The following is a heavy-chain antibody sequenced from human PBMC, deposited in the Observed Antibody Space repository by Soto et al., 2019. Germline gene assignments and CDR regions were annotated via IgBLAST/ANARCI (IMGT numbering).Heavy chain of an antibody. Sequence: QLQLQESGPGLVKPSETLSLTCTVSGGSISSSSYYWGWIRQPPGKGLEWIGSIYYSGSTYYNPSLKSRVTISVDTSKNQFSLKLSSVTAADTAVYYCARTWSYSDCAFDIWGQGTMVTVSS. CDR2: IYYSGST. V-gene: IGHV4-39*01. CDR1: GGSISSSSYY. CDR3: ARTWSYSDCAFDI. J-gene: IGHJ3*02. D-gene: IGHD1-26*01.